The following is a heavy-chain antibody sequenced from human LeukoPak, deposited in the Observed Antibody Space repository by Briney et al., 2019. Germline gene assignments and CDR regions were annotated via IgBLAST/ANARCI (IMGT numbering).Heavy chain of an antibody. D-gene: IGHD2-21*02. J-gene: IGHJ4*02. V-gene: IGHV1-2*02. CDR1: GYTLTGYH. Sequence: ASVKVSCKASGYTLTGYHMHWVRQAPGQGLEWMGWINPNSGGTNYAQKFQGRVTMTRDTSISTAYMELRRLRSDDTAVYYCARDPMVTPIGYFDYWGQGTLVPVSS. CDR3: ARDPMVTPIGYFDY. CDR2: INPNSGGT.